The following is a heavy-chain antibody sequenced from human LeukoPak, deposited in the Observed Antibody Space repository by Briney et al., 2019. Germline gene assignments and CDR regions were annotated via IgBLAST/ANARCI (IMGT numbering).Heavy chain of an antibody. D-gene: IGHD3-3*01. J-gene: IGHJ4*02. V-gene: IGHV3-30-3*01. CDR2: ISYDGSNK. CDR3: ARERLTISGEYDY. Sequence: GGSLILSYAASGFPFSSYAMHWVRPAPGKGVGWVAVISYDGSNKYYADSVKGRFTISRDNSKNTLYLQMNSLRAEDTAVYYCARERLTISGEYDYWGQGTLVTVSS. CDR1: GFPFSSYA.